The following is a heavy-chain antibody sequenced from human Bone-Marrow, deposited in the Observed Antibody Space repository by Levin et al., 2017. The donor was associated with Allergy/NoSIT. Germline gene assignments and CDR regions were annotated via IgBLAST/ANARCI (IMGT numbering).Heavy chain of an antibody. CDR1: GLVFSNYA. D-gene: IGHD4-23*01. Sequence: SCVGSGLVFSNYAMSWVRQAPGKGLEWASTITGSGGRTDYADSVKGRFTISRDNSKNTLYLQMHSLRAEDTAVYYCVKDRGSTRWYFDYWGQGALVTVSS. V-gene: IGHV3-23*01. J-gene: IGHJ4*02. CDR2: ITGSGGRT. CDR3: VKDRGSTRWYFDY.